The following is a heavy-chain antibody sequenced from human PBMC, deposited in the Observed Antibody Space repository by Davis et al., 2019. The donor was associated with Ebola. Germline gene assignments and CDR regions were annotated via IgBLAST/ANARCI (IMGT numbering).Heavy chain of an antibody. V-gene: IGHV4-59*01. CDR3: ARDHYDFWSGGWFDP. CDR1: GGSISSYY. J-gene: IGHJ5*02. D-gene: IGHD3-3*01. CDR2: IYYSGST. Sequence: MPGGSLRLSCTVSGGSISSYYWSWIRQPPGKGLEWIGYIYYSGSTNYNPSLKSRVTISVDTSKNQFSLKLSSVTAADTAVYYCARDHYDFWSGGWFDPWGQGTLVTVSS.